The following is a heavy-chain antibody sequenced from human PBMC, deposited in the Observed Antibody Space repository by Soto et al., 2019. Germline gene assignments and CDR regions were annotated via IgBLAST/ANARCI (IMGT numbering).Heavy chain of an antibody. V-gene: IGHV3-23*01. J-gene: IGHJ5*02. D-gene: IGHD5-12*01. CDR2: ISGSGAMT. CDR1: GFTFDSYA. CDR3: AKNFGYSFSYDLGDT. Sequence: EVQLLESGGGLVRPGGSLRLSCVASGFTFDSYAMTWVRLTPRKGLEWVSSISGSGAMTYHADSVKGRFTVSRDNSKNTLFLQMNSLSAEDTAIYYCAKNFGYSFSYDLGDTWGQGSLVTVSS.